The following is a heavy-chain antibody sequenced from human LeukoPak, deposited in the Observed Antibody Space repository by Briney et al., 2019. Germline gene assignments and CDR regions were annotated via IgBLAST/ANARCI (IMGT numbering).Heavy chain of an antibody. Sequence: PGGSLRLSCAASGFTFSSYWMHWVRQAPGKGPVWVSRINSDGSSTSNADSVKSRFTISRDNAKNTLYLQMNSLRAEDTAVYYCVRNSNNFDYWGQGTLATVSS. J-gene: IGHJ4*02. CDR3: VRNSNNFDY. D-gene: IGHD6-13*01. CDR2: INSDGSST. V-gene: IGHV3-74*01. CDR1: GFTFSSYW.